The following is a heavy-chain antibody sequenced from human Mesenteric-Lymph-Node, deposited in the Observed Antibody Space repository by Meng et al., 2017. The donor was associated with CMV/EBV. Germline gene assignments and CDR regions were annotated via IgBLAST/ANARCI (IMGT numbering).Heavy chain of an antibody. CDR2: IWYDGSNK. V-gene: IGHV3-33*06. D-gene: IGHD5-18*01. Sequence: GESLKISCAASGFTFSDYYMSWIRQAPGKGLEWVAVIWYDGSNKYYADSVKGRFTISRDNSKNTVYLEMNSLRAEDTAMYYCAKEDTAMAHYFDCWGQGTLVTVSS. CDR3: AKEDTAMAHYFDC. CDR1: GFTFSDYY. J-gene: IGHJ4*02.